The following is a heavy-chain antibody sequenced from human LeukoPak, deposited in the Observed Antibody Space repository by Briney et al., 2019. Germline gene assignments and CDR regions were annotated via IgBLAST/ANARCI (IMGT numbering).Heavy chain of an antibody. Sequence: PGGSLRLSCAASGFTFSSYSMSWVRQAPGKGLEWVASIKEDGSEKYYVDSVKGRFTISRDNAKNSLHLQMNSLRAEDTAVYYCASDLSTGLADDYWGQGTLVTVSS. CDR3: ASDLSTGLADDY. CDR2: IKEDGSEK. J-gene: IGHJ4*02. CDR1: GFTFSSYS. D-gene: IGHD2/OR15-2a*01. V-gene: IGHV3-7*04.